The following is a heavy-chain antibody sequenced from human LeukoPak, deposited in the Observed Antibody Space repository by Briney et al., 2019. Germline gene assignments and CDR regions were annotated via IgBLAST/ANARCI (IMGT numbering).Heavy chain of an antibody. CDR2: ISSSSSSI. V-gene: IGHV3-21*04. CDR3: ARGDWDYYYYALDV. Sequence: GGSLRLYCVVSGFTFSTMTINWVRQAPGKGLEWISSISSSSSSIYYADSVEGRFTVSRDNAENSLYLQLNSLRAEDTAVYYCARGDWDYYYYALDVWGKGTTVTVSS. J-gene: IGHJ6*04. CDR1: GFTFSTMT. D-gene: IGHD3-16*01.